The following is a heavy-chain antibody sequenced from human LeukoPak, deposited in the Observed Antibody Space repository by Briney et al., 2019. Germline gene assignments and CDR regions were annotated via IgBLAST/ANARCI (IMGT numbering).Heavy chain of an antibody. J-gene: IGHJ4*02. CDR1: GFTFRNHA. Sequence: GGSLRLSCAASGFTFRNHAMHWVRQAPGKGLEWVAIISFDGSNHYFADSVKGRFTISRDNSKNAVYLQMNSLRTEDTAVYYCAKPLSAASGTDFHYWGQGTLVTVSS. CDR3: AKPLSAASGTDFHY. D-gene: IGHD6-13*01. V-gene: IGHV3-30-3*02. CDR2: ISFDGSNH.